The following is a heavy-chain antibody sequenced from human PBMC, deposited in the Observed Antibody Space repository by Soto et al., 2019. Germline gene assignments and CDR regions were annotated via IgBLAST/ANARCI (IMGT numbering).Heavy chain of an antibody. D-gene: IGHD2-15*01. CDR2: IIPIFGTA. CDR3: ARYPYTSYCSDGSCSYDGFDI. CDR1: GGTFSSYG. J-gene: IGHJ3*02. V-gene: IGHV1-69*13. Sequence: SVKVSCKASGGTFSSYGISWVRQAPGQGLEWMGGIIPIFGTANYAQKFQGRVTMTADESTSTAYMELSSLRSEDTAVYYCARYPYTSYCSDGSCSYDGFDIWGQGTVVTVSS.